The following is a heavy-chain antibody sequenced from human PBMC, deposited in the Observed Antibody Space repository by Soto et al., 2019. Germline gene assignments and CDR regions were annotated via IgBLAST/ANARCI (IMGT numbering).Heavy chain of an antibody. J-gene: IGHJ4*02. CDR1: GYTFTGYY. D-gene: IGHD5-18*01. CDR3: ARCLTAMDPFDY. V-gene: IGHV1-2*04. Sequence: GASVKVSCKASGYTFTGYYMHWVRQAPGQGLEWMGWINPNSGGTNYAKKFQGWVTMTRDTSISTAYMELSRLRSDDTAVYYCARCLTAMDPFDYWGQGTLVTVSS. CDR2: INPNSGGT.